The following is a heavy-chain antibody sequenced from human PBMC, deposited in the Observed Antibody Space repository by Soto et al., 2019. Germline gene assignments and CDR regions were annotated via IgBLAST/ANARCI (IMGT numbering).Heavy chain of an antibody. CDR1: GGSISSGDYY. J-gene: IGHJ5*02. CDR2: IYYSGST. Sequence: TLSLTCTVSGGSISSGDYYWGWIRQPPGKGLEWIGYIYYSGSTYYNPSLKSRVTISVDTSKNQFSLKPSSVTAADTAVYYCARGEDIVVVPAARSNWFDPWGQGTLVTVSS. V-gene: IGHV4-30-4*01. D-gene: IGHD2-2*01. CDR3: ARGEDIVVVPAARSNWFDP.